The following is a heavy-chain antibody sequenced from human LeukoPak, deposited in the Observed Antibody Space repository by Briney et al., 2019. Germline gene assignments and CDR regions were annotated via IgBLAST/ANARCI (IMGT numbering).Heavy chain of an antibody. CDR2: IIPILGIA. CDR3: ARGRGGYFPFDP. V-gene: IGHV1-69*04. J-gene: IGHJ5*02. Sequence: SVKVSCKASGGTFSSYAISWVRQAPGQGLEWMGRIIPILGIANYAQKFQGRVTITADKSTSTAYMELSSLRSEDTAVYYCARGRGGYFPFDPWGQGTLVTVSS. D-gene: IGHD2-2*03. CDR1: GGTFSSYA.